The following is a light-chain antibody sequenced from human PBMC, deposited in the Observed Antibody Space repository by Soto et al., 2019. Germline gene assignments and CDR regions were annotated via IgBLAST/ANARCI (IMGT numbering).Light chain of an antibody. CDR2: DVS. Sequence: QPGLKPPAPGSGAPGKTITPSCTWNKNAFGVYTYVPWYQQHPGKAPNLMVYDVSNRPSGVSNRFSGSKSGNTASLTISGLQAEDEADYYCSSYTSSSTYVFGTGTKVTV. V-gene: IGLV2-14*01. J-gene: IGLJ1*01. CDR1: KNAFGVYTY. CDR3: SSYTSSSTYV.